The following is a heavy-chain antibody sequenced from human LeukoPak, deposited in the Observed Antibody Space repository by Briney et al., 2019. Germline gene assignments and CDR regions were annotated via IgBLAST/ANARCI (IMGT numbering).Heavy chain of an antibody. CDR2: IYHSGTT. Sequence: NSSETLSLTCTVSGYSISTGYYWSWVRQPPGKGLEWIGEIYHSGTTNYNPSLKSRVTISVDKSKNQFSLKLDSVTAADTAVYYCAREFNYYDSSGAILGGFDPWGQGTLVTVSS. J-gene: IGHJ5*02. V-gene: IGHV4-38-2*02. CDR1: GYSISTGYY. CDR3: AREFNYYDSSGAILGGFDP. D-gene: IGHD3-22*01.